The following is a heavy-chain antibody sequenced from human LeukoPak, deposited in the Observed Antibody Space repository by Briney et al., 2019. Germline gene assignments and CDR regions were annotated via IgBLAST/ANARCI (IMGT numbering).Heavy chain of an antibody. CDR2: ISYDGSNK. CDR3: ARDQPYYYGMDV. J-gene: IGHJ6*02. CDR1: EFTFISYA. V-gene: IGHV3-30-3*01. Sequence: PGGSLRLSCAASEFTFISYAMNWFRQAPGRGLEWWAVISYDGSNKYYADSVKGRFTISRDNSKNTLYLQMNSLRAEDTAVYYCARDQPYYYGMDVWGQGTTVTVSS.